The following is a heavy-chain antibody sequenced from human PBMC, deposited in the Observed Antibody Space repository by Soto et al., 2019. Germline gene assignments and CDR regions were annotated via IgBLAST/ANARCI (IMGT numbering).Heavy chain of an antibody. CDR2: IYYSGST. CDR3: ARPAGPDAFDI. CDR1: GGSISSSSYY. D-gene: IGHD6-13*01. V-gene: IGHV4-39*01. J-gene: IGHJ3*02. Sequence: QLQLQESGPGLVKPSETLSLTCTVSGGSISSSSYYWGWIRQPPGKGLEWIGSIYYSGSTYYNPSLKSRVTISVDTSKNQFSLKLSSVTAADTAVYYCARPAGPDAFDIWGQGTMVTVSS.